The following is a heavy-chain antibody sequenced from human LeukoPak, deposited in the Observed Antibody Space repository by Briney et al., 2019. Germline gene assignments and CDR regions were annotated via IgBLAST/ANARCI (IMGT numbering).Heavy chain of an antibody. Sequence: SQTLSLTCTVSGGSISSGGYYWSWIRQHPGKGLEWTGYIYYSGSTYYNPSLKSRVTVSVDTSKNQFSPKLSSVTAADTAVYYCARGTMVRGVIRVNFDYWGQGTLVTVSS. D-gene: IGHD3-10*01. CDR1: GGSISSGGYY. V-gene: IGHV4-31*03. J-gene: IGHJ4*02. CDR2: IYYSGST. CDR3: ARGTMVRGVIRVNFDY.